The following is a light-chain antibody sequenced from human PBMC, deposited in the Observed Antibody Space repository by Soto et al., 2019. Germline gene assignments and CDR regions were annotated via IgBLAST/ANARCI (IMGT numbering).Light chain of an antibody. V-gene: IGKV3-20*01. J-gene: IGKJ4*01. CDR3: QQFSSYPLT. CDR1: QTVRNNY. CDR2: DAS. Sequence: FVLTHSPGTLSFSPWQRSTLSFGSSQTVRNNYLAWYQQKPGQAPRLLIYDASSRATGIPDRFSGGGSGTDFTLTISRLEPEDFAVYYCQQFSSYPLTFGGGTKVDTK.